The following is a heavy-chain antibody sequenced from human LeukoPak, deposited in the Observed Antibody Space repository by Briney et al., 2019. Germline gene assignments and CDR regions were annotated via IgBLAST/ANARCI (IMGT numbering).Heavy chain of an antibody. CDR2: ISAYNGNT. CDR3: ARILDRFLEWSTEYYYGMDV. CDR1: GYTFTSYG. V-gene: IGHV1-18*01. Sequence: ASVKVSCKASGYTFTSYGISWVRQAPGQGLEWMGWISAYNGNTNYAQKLQGRVTMTTDTSTSTAYMEPRSLRSDDTAVYYCARILDRFLEWSTEYYYGMDVWGQGTTVTVSS. J-gene: IGHJ6*02. D-gene: IGHD3-3*01.